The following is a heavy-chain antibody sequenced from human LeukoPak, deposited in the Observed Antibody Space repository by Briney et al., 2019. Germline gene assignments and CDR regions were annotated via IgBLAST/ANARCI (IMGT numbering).Heavy chain of an antibody. D-gene: IGHD4-11*01. Sequence: SETLSLTCTVSGGSISSSSYYWGWIRQPPGTGLEWIGSIYYSGSTYYNPSLKSRVTISVDTSKNQFSLKLSSVTAADTAVYYCARVQDYSNYVAYWGQGTLVTVSS. CDR2: IYYSGST. J-gene: IGHJ4*02. CDR1: GGSISSSSYY. CDR3: ARVQDYSNYVAY. V-gene: IGHV4-39*07.